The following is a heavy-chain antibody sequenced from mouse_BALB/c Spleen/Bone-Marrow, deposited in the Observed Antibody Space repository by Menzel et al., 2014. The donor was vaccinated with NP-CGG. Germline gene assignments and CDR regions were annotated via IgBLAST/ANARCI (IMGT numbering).Heavy chain of an antibody. CDR2: IDPYDSET. Sequence: QVQLQQSGAELVRPGASVKLSCKASGYTFTSYWMNWVKQRPEQGLEWTGRIDPYDSETHYNQKFRDKAILTVDKSSRIAFMQLSRLTSEDSAVYYCARSPDAYPSMDYWGQGTSVTVSS. J-gene: IGHJ4*01. D-gene: IGHD2-3*01. CDR3: ARSPDAYPSMDY. V-gene: IGHV1-52*01. CDR1: GYTFTSYW.